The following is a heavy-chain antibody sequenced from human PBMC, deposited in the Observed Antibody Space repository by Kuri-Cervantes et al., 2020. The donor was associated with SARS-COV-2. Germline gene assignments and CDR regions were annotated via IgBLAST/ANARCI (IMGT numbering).Heavy chain of an antibody. CDR3: ARATVVTGSDAFDI. J-gene: IGHJ3*02. Sequence: ASVKVSCKASGYTFTSCAMHWVRQAPGQRLEWMGWINAGNGNTKYSQKFQGRVTITRDTSASTAYMELSSLRSEDTAVYYCARATVVTGSDAFDIWGQGTMVTVSS. D-gene: IGHD4-23*01. CDR2: INAGNGNT. V-gene: IGHV1-3*01. CDR1: GYTFTSCA.